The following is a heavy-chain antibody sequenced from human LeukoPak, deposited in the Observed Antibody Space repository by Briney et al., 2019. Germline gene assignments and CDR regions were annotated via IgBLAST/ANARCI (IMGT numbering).Heavy chain of an antibody. D-gene: IGHD2-8*01. V-gene: IGHV3-15*01. CDR2: IKSKTGGGTT. CDR3: TTDAGGNGWSIFSY. CDR1: GFALSSHW. J-gene: IGHJ4*02. Sequence: GGSLRLSCAASGFALSSHWMTWVRQAPGKGLEWVGRIKSKTGGGTTDYAAPVKGRLTISRDDSRNTLYLQMNSLKTEDTAVYYCTTDAGGNGWSIFSYWGQGTLVTVSS.